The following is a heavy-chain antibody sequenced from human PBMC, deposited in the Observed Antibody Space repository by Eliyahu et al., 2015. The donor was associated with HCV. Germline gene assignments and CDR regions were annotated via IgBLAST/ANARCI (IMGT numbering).Heavy chain of an antibody. D-gene: IGHD3-3*01. CDR1: XGSISSGGYY. V-gene: IGHV4-31*03. CDR2: IYYSGST. CDR3: ARSRDFWSGYYLDY. J-gene: IGHJ4*02. Sequence: QVQLQESGPGLVKPSQTLSLTCTVSXGSISSGGYYWXWIRQHPGKGLEWIGYIYYSGSTYYNPSLKSRVTISVDTSKNQFSLKLSSVTAADTAVYYCARSRDFWSGYYLDYWGQGTLVTVSS.